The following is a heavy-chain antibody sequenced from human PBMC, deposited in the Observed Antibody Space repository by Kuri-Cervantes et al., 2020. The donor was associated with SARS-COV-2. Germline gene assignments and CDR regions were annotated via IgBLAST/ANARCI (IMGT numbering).Heavy chain of an antibody. J-gene: IGHJ6*02. CDR2: ISGDGGST. CDR1: GFTFGSYP. D-gene: IGHD2-21*01. Sequence: GGSLRLSCTASGFTFGSYPMNWVRQAPGKGLEWVSLISGDGGSTYYADSVKGRFTISRDNSKNSLYLQMNSLRTEDTAFYYCAKDMWWLPSVNYYYGMDVWGQGTTVTVSS. V-gene: IGHV3-43*02. CDR3: AKDMWWLPSVNYYYGMDV.